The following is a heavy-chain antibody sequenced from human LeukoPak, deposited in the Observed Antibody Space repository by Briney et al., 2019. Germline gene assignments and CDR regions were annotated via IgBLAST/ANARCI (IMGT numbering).Heavy chain of an antibody. CDR3: ARDRRIAVAGTGMDY. CDR1: GYTFTGYY. V-gene: IGHV1-2*02. D-gene: IGHD6-19*01. CDR2: INPNSGGT. Sequence: ASAKVSCKASGYTFTGYYMHWVRQAPGQGLEWMGWINPNSGGTNYAQKFQGRVTMTRDTSISIAYMELSRLRSDDTAVYYCARDRRIAVAGTGMDYWGQGTLVTVSS. J-gene: IGHJ4*02.